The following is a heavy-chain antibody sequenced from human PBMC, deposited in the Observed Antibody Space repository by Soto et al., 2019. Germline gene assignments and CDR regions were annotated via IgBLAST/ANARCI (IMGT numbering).Heavy chain of an antibody. CDR2: IIPILGIA. CDR3: ARDRPTIPMDV. D-gene: IGHD6-6*01. Sequence: QVQLVQSGAEVKKPGSSVKVSCKASGGTFSSYTISWVRQAPGQGLEWMGRIIPILGIANYAQKFQGRVTITADKSTSTADIELSSLRSEDTAVYYGARDRPTIPMDVWGKGTTVTVSS. J-gene: IGHJ6*03. CDR1: GGTFSSYT. V-gene: IGHV1-69*08.